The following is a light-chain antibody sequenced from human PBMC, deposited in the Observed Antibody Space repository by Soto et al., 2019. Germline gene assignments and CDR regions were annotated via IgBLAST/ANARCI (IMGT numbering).Light chain of an antibody. CDR2: DAS. CDR1: QSVSSY. J-gene: IGKJ1*01. V-gene: IGKV3-11*01. Sequence: EIVLTQSPATLAVAPGGRATLSWRGSQSVSSYLAWYQQKPGQAPRLLIYDASNRATGIPARFSGSGSGTDFTLTISSLEPEDFAVYYCQQRSNWPPWTFGQGTKVDIK. CDR3: QQRSNWPPWT.